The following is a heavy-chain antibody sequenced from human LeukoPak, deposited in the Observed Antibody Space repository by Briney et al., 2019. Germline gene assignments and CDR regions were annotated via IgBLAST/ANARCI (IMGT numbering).Heavy chain of an antibody. CDR3: ARGFRSPPLRFGSPYGMDV. CDR1: GGTFSSYA. Sequence: ASVKVSCKASGGTFSSYAISWVRQALGQGLEWMGGIIPIFGTANYAQKFQGRVTITADESTSTAYMELSSLRSEDTAVYYCARGFRSPPLRFGSPYGMDVWGQGTTVTVSS. V-gene: IGHV1-69*13. J-gene: IGHJ6*02. CDR2: IIPIFGTA. D-gene: IGHD2-15*01.